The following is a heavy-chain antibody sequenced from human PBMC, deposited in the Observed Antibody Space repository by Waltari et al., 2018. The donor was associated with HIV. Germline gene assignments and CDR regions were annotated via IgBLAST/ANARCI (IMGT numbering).Heavy chain of an antibody. CDR2: MNPNSGNT. CDR3: ARGKGSSSWYYFDY. D-gene: IGHD6-13*01. J-gene: IGHJ4*02. V-gene: IGHV1-8*01. Sequence: QVQLVQSGAEVKKPGTSVKVSCKASGYTFTSYDINWVRQATGQGLEWMGWMNPNSGNTDYAQQFQGRVTMTWDTSISTSYMEVSSLRSEDTAVYYCARGKGSSSWYYFDYWGQGTLVTVSS. CDR1: GYTFTSYD.